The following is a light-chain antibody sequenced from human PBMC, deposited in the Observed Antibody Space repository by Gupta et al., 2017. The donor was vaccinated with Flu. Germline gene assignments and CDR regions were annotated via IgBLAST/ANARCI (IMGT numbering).Light chain of an antibody. CDR2: DVN. Sequence: QSALTQPRSVSGSPGRSVTMSCTGASDNIGAYDSVSWYQQRPGKAPELIISDVNKRPAGVTHRFSASKSGNTASLPISGLQPEDEADYFCCSYAGAYTWVFGAGTRLTVL. CDR3: CSYAGAYTWV. V-gene: IGLV2-11*01. CDR1: SDNIGAYDS. J-gene: IGLJ3*02.